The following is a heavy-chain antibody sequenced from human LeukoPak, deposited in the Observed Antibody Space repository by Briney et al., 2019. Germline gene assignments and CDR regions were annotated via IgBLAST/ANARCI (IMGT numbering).Heavy chain of an antibody. Sequence: SSETLSLTCTVSGGSISSSSYYWGWIRQPPGKGLEWIGSIYYSGSTYYNPSLKSRVTISVDTSKNQFSLKLSSVTAADTAVYYCARRSSGYSTPPDYWGQGTLVTVSS. CDR3: ARRSSGYSTPPDY. CDR2: IYYSGST. CDR1: GGSISSSSYY. V-gene: IGHV4-39*07. D-gene: IGHD3-22*01. J-gene: IGHJ4*02.